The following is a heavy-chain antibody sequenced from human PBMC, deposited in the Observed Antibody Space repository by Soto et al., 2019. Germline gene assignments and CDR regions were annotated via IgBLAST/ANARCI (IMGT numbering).Heavy chain of an antibody. J-gene: IGHJ4*02. Sequence: PGGSLRLSCAASQFSFRSYAMHWIRQSPGKGLEWVAVISFDGNSLHYADSVRDRFTISRDNSKNTLYLQMNNLRPEDTAVYYCARTFDTITSYFDYWGQGTVVTVSS. D-gene: IGHD3-9*01. CDR1: QFSFRSYA. V-gene: IGHV3-30-3*01. CDR3: ARTFDTITSYFDY. CDR2: ISFDGNSL.